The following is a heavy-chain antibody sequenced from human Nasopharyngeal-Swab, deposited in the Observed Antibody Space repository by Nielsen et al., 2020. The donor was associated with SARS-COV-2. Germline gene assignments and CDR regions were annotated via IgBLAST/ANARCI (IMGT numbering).Heavy chain of an antibody. Sequence: SETLSLTCTVSGGSVSTGKNYWSWIRQPPGKGLEWIGYIYYSERIHYSPSLKSRVTISVDKSKNQFSLRVNSVTAADTGVYFCASSGGSCTDTSCPYSYDYYGMDVWGQGTTVIVSS. D-gene: IGHD2-8*02. J-gene: IGHJ6*02. CDR1: GGSVSTGKNY. CDR3: ASSGGSCTDTSCPYSYDYYGMDV. V-gene: IGHV4-61*01. CDR2: IYYSERI.